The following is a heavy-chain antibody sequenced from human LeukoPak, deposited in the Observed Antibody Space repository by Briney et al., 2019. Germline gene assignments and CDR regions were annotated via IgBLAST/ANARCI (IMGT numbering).Heavy chain of an antibody. CDR3: ARQEDRRDGYKLYDY. CDR2: IFHSGST. Sequence: PSETLSLTCTVSGYSISSGYYWGWIRQPPGKGLEWIGSIFHSGSTYYNPSLKSRVTISVDTSKNQFSLKLSSVTAADTAVYYCARQEDRRDGYKLYDYWGQGTLVTVSS. CDR1: GYSISSGYY. D-gene: IGHD5-24*01. J-gene: IGHJ4*02. V-gene: IGHV4-38-2*02.